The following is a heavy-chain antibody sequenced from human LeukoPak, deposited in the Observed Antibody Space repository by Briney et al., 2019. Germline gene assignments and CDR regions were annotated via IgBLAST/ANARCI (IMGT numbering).Heavy chain of an antibody. CDR2: MNPNSGAT. V-gene: IGHV1-2*02. CDR1: GYTFTGYY. J-gene: IGHJ4*02. CDR3: ARDYCSSTTCFDY. D-gene: IGHD2-2*01. Sequence: ASVKVSCKASGYTFTGYYIHWVRQAPGQGLEWMGWMNPNSGATNYAQKFQGRVNMTSDTSISTAYMELSELRSDDTAVYYCARDYCSSTTCFDYWGQGTPVTVSS.